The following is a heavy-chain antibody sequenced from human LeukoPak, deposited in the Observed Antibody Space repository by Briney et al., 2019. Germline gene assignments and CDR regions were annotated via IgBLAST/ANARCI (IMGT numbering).Heavy chain of an antibody. Sequence: SETLSLTCAVYGGSFSGYYWSWIRQPPGKGLEWIGEINHSGSTNYNPSLKSRVTISVDTSKNQFSLKLNSVTAADTAVYYCARGHGYSYGYDFDYWGQGTLVTVSS. CDR2: INHSGST. D-gene: IGHD5-18*01. CDR3: ARGHGYSYGYDFDY. J-gene: IGHJ4*02. CDR1: GGSFSGYY. V-gene: IGHV4-34*01.